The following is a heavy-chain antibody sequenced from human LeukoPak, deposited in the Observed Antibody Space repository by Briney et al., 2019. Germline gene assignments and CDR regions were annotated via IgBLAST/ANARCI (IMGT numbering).Heavy chain of an antibody. CDR1: GYTFTSYG. J-gene: IGHJ4*02. D-gene: IGHD3-22*01. V-gene: IGHV1-18*01. CDR2: ISAYNGNT. CDR3: AREYYYDGNFDY. Sequence: ASVKVSCKASGYTFTSYGISWVRQAPGQGLEWMGWISAYNGNTDYAQKLQGRVTMTTDTSTSTAYMELRSLRSDDTAVYYCAREYYYDGNFDYWGQGTLVTVSS.